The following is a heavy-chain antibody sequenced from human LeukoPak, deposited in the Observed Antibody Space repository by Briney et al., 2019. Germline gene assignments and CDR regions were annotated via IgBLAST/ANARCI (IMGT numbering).Heavy chain of an antibody. Sequence: ASVKVSCKASGGTFSSYVISWVRQAPGQGLEWMGGIIPIFGTANYAQKFQGRVTITADESTSTAYMELSSLRSEGTAVYYCARDRVAVAGILAHDAFDIWGQGTMVTVSS. CDR3: ARDRVAVAGILAHDAFDI. V-gene: IGHV1-69*13. J-gene: IGHJ3*02. CDR1: GGTFSSYV. D-gene: IGHD6-19*01. CDR2: IIPIFGTA.